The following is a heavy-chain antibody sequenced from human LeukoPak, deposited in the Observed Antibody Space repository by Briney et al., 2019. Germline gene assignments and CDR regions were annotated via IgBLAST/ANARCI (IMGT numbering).Heavy chain of an antibody. Sequence: GSLRLSCAASGFTFSSYWMHWVRQAPGKGLVRVSRINSDGSSTSYADSVKGRFTISRDNAKNSLYLQMNSLRAEDTAVYYCAIPPLSGTGSSRPLAGVDAWGQGTTVTVSS. V-gene: IGHV3-74*01. J-gene: IGHJ6*02. D-gene: IGHD3-10*01. CDR1: GFTFSSYW. CDR2: INSDGSST. CDR3: AIPPLSGTGSSRPLAGVDA.